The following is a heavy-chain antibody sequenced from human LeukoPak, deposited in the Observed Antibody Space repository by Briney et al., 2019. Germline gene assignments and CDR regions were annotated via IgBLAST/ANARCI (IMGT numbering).Heavy chain of an antibody. Sequence: SQTLSLTCTVSGGSISSGSYYWSWIRQPAGKGLEWIGRIYTSGSTNYNPSLKSRVTISVDTSKNQFSLKLSSVTAADTAVYYCARGRPAAGTYYYYYMDVWGKGTTVTISS. D-gene: IGHD6-13*01. V-gene: IGHV4-61*02. CDR2: IYTSGST. CDR1: GGSISSGSYY. CDR3: ARGRPAAGTYYYYYMDV. J-gene: IGHJ6*03.